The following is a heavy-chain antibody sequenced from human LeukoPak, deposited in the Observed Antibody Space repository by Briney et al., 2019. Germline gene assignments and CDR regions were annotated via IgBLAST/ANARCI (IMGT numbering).Heavy chain of an antibody. V-gene: IGHV3-48*01. CDR2: ISSSSSTT. Sequence: PGGSLRLSCAASGFTFSSYSMNWVRQAPGKGLEWVSYISSSSSTTYYADSVKGRFTISRDNSKNTLYLQMNSLRAEDTAVYYCAKDGGYVGEYFDYWGQGTLVTVSS. J-gene: IGHJ4*02. CDR1: GFTFSSYS. CDR3: AKDGGYVGEYFDY. D-gene: IGHD5-12*01.